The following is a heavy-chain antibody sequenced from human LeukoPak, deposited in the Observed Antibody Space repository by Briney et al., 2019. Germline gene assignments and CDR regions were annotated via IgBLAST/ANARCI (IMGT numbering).Heavy chain of an antibody. Sequence: ASVKVSCKTSGYTFTAFYLHWVRQAPGQGLEWMGWINPNSGGTKSAQKFQGRATMTRDTSISTAYMELSALTSDDTAVYYCARDAAAAGTAPDYWGQGTLVTVSS. V-gene: IGHV1-2*02. J-gene: IGHJ4*02. D-gene: IGHD6-13*01. CDR2: INPNSGGT. CDR3: ARDAAAAGTAPDY. CDR1: GYTFTAFY.